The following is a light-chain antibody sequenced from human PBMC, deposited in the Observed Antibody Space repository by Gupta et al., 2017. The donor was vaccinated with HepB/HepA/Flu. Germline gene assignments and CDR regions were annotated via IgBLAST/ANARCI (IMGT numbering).Light chain of an antibody. CDR2: DAS. CDR1: QSVSSY. Sequence: EIVLTQSPATLSLSPGERATLSCRASQSVSSYLAWYQQKPGQAPRLLIYDASNRATGIPARFSGSGSGTEFTLTISSPEPEDFAVYYCQQRSNWPITFGQGTQLDIK. J-gene: IGKJ5*01. V-gene: IGKV3-11*01. CDR3: QQRSNWPIT.